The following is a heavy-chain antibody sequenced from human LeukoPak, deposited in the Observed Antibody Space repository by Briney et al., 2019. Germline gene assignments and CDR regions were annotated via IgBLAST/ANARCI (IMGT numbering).Heavy chain of an antibody. CDR2: ISSSGSTI. D-gene: IGHD3-10*02. J-gene: IGHJ6*04. CDR3: AELGITMIGGV. V-gene: IGHV3-48*03. CDR1: GFTFSSYE. Sequence: PGGSLRLSCAASGFTFSSYEMNWVRQAPGKGLEWVSYISSSGSTIYYADSVKGRFTISRDNAKNSLHLQMNSLRAEDTAVYYCAELGITMIGGVWAKGTTVTISS.